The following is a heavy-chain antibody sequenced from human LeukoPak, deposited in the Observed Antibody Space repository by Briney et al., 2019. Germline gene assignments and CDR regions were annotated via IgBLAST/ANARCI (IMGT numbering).Heavy chain of an antibody. V-gene: IGHV3-30*02. CDR1: GFTFSSYG. D-gene: IGHD2-8*01. Sequence: PGGSLRLSCAASGFTFSSYGMHWVRQAPGKGLEWVAFIQYDGSKKYYVDSVKGRFTISRDNAKNTLYLQMNRLRAEDTAVYYCAKDALSVSDMLPFTQWGQGTLVTVSS. CDR3: AKDALSVSDMLPFTQ. J-gene: IGHJ4*02. CDR2: IQYDGSKK.